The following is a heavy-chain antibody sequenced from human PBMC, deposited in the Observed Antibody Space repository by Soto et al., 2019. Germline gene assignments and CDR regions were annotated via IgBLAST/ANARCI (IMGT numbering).Heavy chain of an antibody. CDR3: ARDPTSHFIEY. CDR2: ISGYNGNT. Sequence: QVQLVQSGAEVKKPGASVKVSCKTSGYTFTSYGVAWVRQAPGQGLEWMGWISGYNGNTNYAQKLQGRVTMTTDTSTSTAYMELRSLGSDDTAVYYCARDPTSHFIEYWGQGTLVTVSS. CDR1: GYTFTSYG. V-gene: IGHV1-18*01. J-gene: IGHJ4*02.